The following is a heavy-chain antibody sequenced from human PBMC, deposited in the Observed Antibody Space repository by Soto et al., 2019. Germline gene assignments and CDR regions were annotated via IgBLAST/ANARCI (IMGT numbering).Heavy chain of an antibody. V-gene: IGHV1-18*01. Sequence: ASVKVSCTASGYTLTSYGISWVRQAPGQGLEWMGWISTYNGNTNYAQKLQGRVTMTTDTSTSTAYMELRSLRSDDTAVYYCARERVGGNDAFDIWGQGTMVTVSS. J-gene: IGHJ3*02. CDR2: ISTYNGNT. CDR1: GYTLTSYG. CDR3: ARERVGGNDAFDI. D-gene: IGHD1-26*01.